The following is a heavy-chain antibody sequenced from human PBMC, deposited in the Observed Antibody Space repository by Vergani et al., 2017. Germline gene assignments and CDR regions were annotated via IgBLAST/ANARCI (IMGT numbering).Heavy chain of an antibody. V-gene: IGHV5-51*01. CDR1: GYSFTSYW. J-gene: IGHJ3*02. Sequence: VQLVQSGAEVKKPGESLKISCKGSGYSFTSYWIGWVRQMPGKGLEWMGIIYPGDSDTRYSPSFQGQVTISADKSISTAYLQWSSLKASDTAMYYCASTYYYDSSGPSAFDIWGQGTMVTVSS. D-gene: IGHD3-22*01. CDR3: ASTYYYDSSGPSAFDI. CDR2: IYPGDSDT.